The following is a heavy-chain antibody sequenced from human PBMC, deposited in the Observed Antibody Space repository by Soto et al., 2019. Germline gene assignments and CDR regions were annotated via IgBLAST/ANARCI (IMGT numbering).Heavy chain of an antibody. D-gene: IGHD3-16*01. CDR2: IYYSGST. CDR1: GGSISSSSYY. V-gene: IGHV4-39*01. Sequence: SETRSLTCTVSGGSISSSSYYWGWIRQPTGKGLEWIGSIYYSGSTYYNPSLKSRVTISVDTSKNQFSLKLGSVTAADTAVYYCARYLTGGGAAPLYYYYYCRDVWGKGTTVTVAS. CDR3: ARYLTGGGAAPLYYYYYCRDV. J-gene: IGHJ6*03.